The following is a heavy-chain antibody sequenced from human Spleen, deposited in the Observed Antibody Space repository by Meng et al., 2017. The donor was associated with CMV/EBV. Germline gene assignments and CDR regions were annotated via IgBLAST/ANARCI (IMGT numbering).Heavy chain of an antibody. CDR2: ISSSSNYI. J-gene: IGHJ4*02. CDR3: ARAGITIFGVVITPVDY. D-gene: IGHD3-3*01. Sequence: GESLKISCTASGFAFSPYSMNWVRQAPGKGLEWVSSISSSSNYIYYADSVKGRFTVSRLNAKNSLYLQMNSLRAEDTAVYYCARAGITIFGVVITPVDYWGQGTLVTVSS. V-gene: IGHV3-21*01. CDR1: GFAFSPYS.